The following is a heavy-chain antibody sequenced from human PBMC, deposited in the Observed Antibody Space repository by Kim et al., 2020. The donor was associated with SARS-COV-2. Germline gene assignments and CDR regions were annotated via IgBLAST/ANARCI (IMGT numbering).Heavy chain of an antibody. CDR2: INHSGST. D-gene: IGHD2-8*01. J-gene: IGHJ4*02. CDR1: GGSFSGYY. CDR3: ARDLYCTNGVCPNDY. V-gene: IGHV4-34*01. Sequence: SETLSLTCAVYGGSFSGYYWSWIRQPPGKGLEWIGEINHSGSTNYNPSLKSRVTISVDTSKNQFSLKLSSVTAADTAVYYCARDLYCTNGVCPNDYWGQGTLVTVSS.